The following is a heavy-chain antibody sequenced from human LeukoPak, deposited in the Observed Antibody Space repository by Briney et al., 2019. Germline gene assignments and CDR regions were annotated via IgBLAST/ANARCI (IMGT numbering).Heavy chain of an antibody. J-gene: IGHJ3*02. Sequence: SGPTLVNPTQTLTLTCTFSGFSLSTSGVGVGWIRRPPGKALEWLALIYWNDDKRYSPSLKSRLTITKDTSKNQVVLTMTNMDPVDTATYYCAHRFRGLGYCSSTSCYDAFDIWGQGTMVTVSS. V-gene: IGHV2-5*01. CDR2: IYWNDDK. CDR3: AHRFRGLGYCSSTSCYDAFDI. D-gene: IGHD2-2*01. CDR1: GFSLSTSGVG.